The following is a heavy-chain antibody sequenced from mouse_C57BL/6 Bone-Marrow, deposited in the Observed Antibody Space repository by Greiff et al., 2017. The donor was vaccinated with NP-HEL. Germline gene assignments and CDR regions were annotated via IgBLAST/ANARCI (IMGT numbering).Heavy chain of an antibody. CDR2: IWSGGST. Sequence: QVQLKESGPGLVQPSQSLSITCTVSGFSLTSYGVHWVRQSPGKGLEWLGVIWSGGSTDYNAAFISRLSISKDNSKSQVFFKMNSLQADDTAIYYCARGGYYKGFAYWGQGTLVTVSA. CDR1: GFSLTSYG. V-gene: IGHV2-2*01. D-gene: IGHD2-3*01. CDR3: ARGGYYKGFAY. J-gene: IGHJ3*01.